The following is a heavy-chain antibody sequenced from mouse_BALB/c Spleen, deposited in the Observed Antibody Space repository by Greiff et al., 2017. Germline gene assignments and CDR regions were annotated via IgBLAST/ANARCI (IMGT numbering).Heavy chain of an antibody. V-gene: IGHV1-69*02. CDR2: IYPSDSYT. CDR1: GYTFTSYW. Sequence: QVQLQQPGAELVRPGASVKLSCKASGYTFTSYWINWVKQRPGQGLEWIGNIYPSDSYTNYNQKFKDKATLTVDKSSSTAYMQLSSPTSEDSAVYYCTRSDLGWFAYWGQGTLVTVSA. CDR3: TRSDLGWFAY. J-gene: IGHJ3*01.